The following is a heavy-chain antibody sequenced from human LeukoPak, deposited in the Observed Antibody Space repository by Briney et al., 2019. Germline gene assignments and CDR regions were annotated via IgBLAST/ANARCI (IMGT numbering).Heavy chain of an antibody. CDR2: INPNSGGT. J-gene: IGHJ4*02. D-gene: IGHD4-17*01. CDR1: GYTFTGYY. Sequence: ASVKVSCKASGYTFTGYYMHWVRQAPGQGLEWMGWINPNSGGTNYAQKFQGRVTMTRDTSISTAYMELSRLRYDDTAVYYCARDRGDYGRVFDYWGQGTLVTVSS. V-gene: IGHV1-2*02. CDR3: ARDRGDYGRVFDY.